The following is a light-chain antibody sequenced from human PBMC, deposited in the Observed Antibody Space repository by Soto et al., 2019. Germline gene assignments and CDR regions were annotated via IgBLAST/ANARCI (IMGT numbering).Light chain of an antibody. CDR3: QQYNNWPPWT. V-gene: IGKV3-15*01. Sequence: EIVMTXSXATLSXSPGERATLSCRASQSVSSNLAWYQQKPGQAPRLLIYGASTRATGIPARFXGXXXXXXXXXXISSLQSEDFAVYYCQQYNNWPPWTFGQGTKVEIK. CDR2: GAS. J-gene: IGKJ1*01. CDR1: QSVSSN.